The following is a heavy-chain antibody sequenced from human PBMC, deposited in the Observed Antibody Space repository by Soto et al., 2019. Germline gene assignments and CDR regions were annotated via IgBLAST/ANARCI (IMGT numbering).Heavy chain of an antibody. CDR1: SFSFSNYG. CDR3: AKDWQELGPLNLVLDH. D-gene: IGHD7-27*01. V-gene: IGHV3-30*18. J-gene: IGHJ4*02. CDR2: ISYDGANT. Sequence: QVQLVESGGGVVQPGWSLRLSCAASSFSFSNYGMHWVRQAPGKGLEWVAAISYDGANTYYENSVKGRFTISRDNSKDTLYLQMNTLRGDDTALYYCAKDWQELGPLNLVLDHWGQGSLVTVSS.